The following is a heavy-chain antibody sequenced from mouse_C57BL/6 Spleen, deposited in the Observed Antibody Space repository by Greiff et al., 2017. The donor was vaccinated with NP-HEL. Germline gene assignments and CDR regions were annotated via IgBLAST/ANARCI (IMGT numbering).Heavy chain of an antibody. D-gene: IGHD1-1*01. CDR2: ISSGGSYT. CDR3: ASITTVATMDY. J-gene: IGHJ4*01. V-gene: IGHV5-6*01. Sequence: EVKLQESGGDLVKPGGSLKLSCAASGFTFSSYGMSWVRQTPDKRLEWVATISSGGSYTYYPDSVKGRFTISRDNAKNTLYLQMSSLKSEDTAMYYCASITTVATMDYWGQGTSVTVSS. CDR1: GFTFSSYG.